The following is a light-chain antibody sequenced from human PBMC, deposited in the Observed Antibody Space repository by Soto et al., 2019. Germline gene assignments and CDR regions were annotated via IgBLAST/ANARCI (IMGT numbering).Light chain of an antibody. Sequence: EIVLTHSPGTLSLSPGERATLSFSSSQSVSGDYLAWYQQKPGQAPRLLIYGASNRATGIPDRFSGSGSGTDFTLTISRLEPEDFAVYYCQQYGSSPLTFGQGTKVDIK. CDR2: GAS. J-gene: IGKJ1*01. CDR1: QSVSGDY. CDR3: QQYGSSPLT. V-gene: IGKV3-20*01.